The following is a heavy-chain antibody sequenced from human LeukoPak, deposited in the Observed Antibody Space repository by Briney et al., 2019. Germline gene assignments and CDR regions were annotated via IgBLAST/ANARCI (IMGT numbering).Heavy chain of an antibody. Sequence: PGGSLRLSCVASGFGFSRYWMSWVRQAPGKGLEWVAKIKQDGGEKYYVDSVKGRFTISRDNAKIPLFLQMNSLRVEDTAVYYCARLGGSYYTYWGQGTLVTVSS. CDR1: GFGFSRYW. CDR2: IKQDGGEK. V-gene: IGHV3-7*01. D-gene: IGHD1-26*01. J-gene: IGHJ4*02. CDR3: ARLGGSYYTY.